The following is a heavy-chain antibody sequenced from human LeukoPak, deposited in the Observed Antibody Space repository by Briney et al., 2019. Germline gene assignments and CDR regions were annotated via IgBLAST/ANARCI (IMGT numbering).Heavy chain of an antibody. CDR3: ARFKGGTGFDY. D-gene: IGHD1-26*01. V-gene: IGHV4-39*01. Sequence: SETLSLTCAVSGGSISTTDFDWACIRQPPGQGLEWIATISSSGKSYYNPYLMSRVTISVDTSKNQFSLDVTSVTAADTGLFYCARFKGGTGFDYWGRGILVIAS. CDR1: GGSISTTDFD. CDR2: ISSSGKS. J-gene: IGHJ4*02.